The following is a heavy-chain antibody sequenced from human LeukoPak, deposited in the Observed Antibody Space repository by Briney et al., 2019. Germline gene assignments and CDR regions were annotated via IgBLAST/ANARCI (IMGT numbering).Heavy chain of an antibody. J-gene: IGHJ4*02. D-gene: IGHD3-10*01. Sequence: SETLSLTCTVSGYSISSGYYWGWIRQPPGKGLEWIGSIYHSGSTYYNPSLKSRVTISVDTSKNQFSLKLSSVTAADTAVYYCARLFGSGSYTPLDWGQGTLVTVSS. CDR1: GYSISSGYY. CDR3: ARLFGSGSYTPLD. CDR2: IYHSGST. V-gene: IGHV4-38-2*02.